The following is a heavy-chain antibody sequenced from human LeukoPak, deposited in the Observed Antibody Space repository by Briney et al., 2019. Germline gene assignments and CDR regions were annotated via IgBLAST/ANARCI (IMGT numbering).Heavy chain of an antibody. CDR3: VRHVTSGYSSGWYHDY. D-gene: IGHD6-19*01. J-gene: IGHJ4*02. CDR2: ISTSGST. Sequence: SETLSLTCTVSGGSISSYYWSWIRQPAGKGLESIGHISTSGSTNYNPSLKSRVTMSVDTSKNQFSLKLSSVTAADTAVYYCVRHVTSGYSSGWYHDYWGQGTLVTVSS. CDR1: GGSISSYY. V-gene: IGHV4-4*07.